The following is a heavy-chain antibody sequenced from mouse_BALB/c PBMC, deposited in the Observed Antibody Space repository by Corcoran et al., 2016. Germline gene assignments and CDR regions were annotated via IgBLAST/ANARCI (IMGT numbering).Heavy chain of an antibody. J-gene: IGHJ4*01. CDR3: ASGTTVVASDYYAMDC. V-gene: IGHV9-3-1*01. Sequence: QIQLVQSGPELKKPGETVKISCKASGYTFTNYGMNWVKQAPGKGLKWMGWINTYTGEPTYADDFKGRFAFSLETSASTAYLQINNLKNEDTATYFCASGTTVVASDYYAMDCWGQGTSVTVSS. D-gene: IGHD1-1*01. CDR1: GYTFTNYG. CDR2: INTYTGEP.